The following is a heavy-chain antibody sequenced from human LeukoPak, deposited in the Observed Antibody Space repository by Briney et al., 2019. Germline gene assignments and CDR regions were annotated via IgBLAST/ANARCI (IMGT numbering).Heavy chain of an antibody. Sequence: GRSLRLSCAASGFTFSNYAMHWVRQAPGKGLAWVAVISYDGSNKYYADSVKGRFTISRDNSKNTLYLQMNSLRAEDTAVYYCARGSVYYGSGTWGYVFDYWGQGTLVTVSS. CDR2: ISYDGSNK. V-gene: IGHV3-30-3*01. CDR1: GFTFSNYA. D-gene: IGHD3-10*01. CDR3: ARGSVYYGSGTWGYVFDY. J-gene: IGHJ4*02.